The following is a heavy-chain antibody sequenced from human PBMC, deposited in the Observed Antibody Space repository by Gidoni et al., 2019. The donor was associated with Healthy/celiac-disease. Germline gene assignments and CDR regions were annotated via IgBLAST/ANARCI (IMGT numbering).Heavy chain of an antibody. CDR1: GYSFTSYW. D-gene: IGHD6-6*01. CDR3: AKMQLYESSWFDP. J-gene: IGHJ5*02. Sequence: EVQLVQSGAEVKKSGESLKISCKGSGYSFTSYWIGWVRQMPGKGLEWMGIIDPGDSDTRYSPSFQGQVTISADKSISTAYLQWSSLKASDTAMYYCAKMQLYESSWFDPWGQGTLVTVSS. V-gene: IGHV5-51*01. CDR2: IDPGDSDT.